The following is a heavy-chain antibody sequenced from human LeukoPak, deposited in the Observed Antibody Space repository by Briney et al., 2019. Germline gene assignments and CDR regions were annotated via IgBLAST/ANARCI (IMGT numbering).Heavy chain of an antibody. CDR1: GLIVSNNY. CDR2: LYTDGST. CDR3: AMALHDTGIYYYGMDV. D-gene: IGHD5-18*01. V-gene: IGHV3-53*01. Sequence: PGGSLRLSCAASGLIVSNNYMNWVRQAPGKGLEWVAVLYTDGSTYYADSVKGRFTISRDIPKNMINLHMNSLRAEDTAVYYCAMALHDTGIYYYGMDVWGQGTTVTVSS. J-gene: IGHJ6*02.